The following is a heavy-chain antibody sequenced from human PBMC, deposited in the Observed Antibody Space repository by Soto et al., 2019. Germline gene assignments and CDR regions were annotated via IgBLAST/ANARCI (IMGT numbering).Heavy chain of an antibody. CDR2: IGPSDSYI. CDR1: GYKFTNYW. J-gene: IGHJ4*02. CDR3: AIVTAETAYHYFDF. D-gene: IGHD1-1*01. V-gene: IGHV5-10-1*01. Sequence: GESLKISCKGSGYKFTNYWLSWVRQTPGKGLEWMGRIGPSDSYINYSPSFRGHVTISIDESISTAHLQWSSLKASDTATYYCAIVTAETAYHYFDFWGQGTLVTVSS.